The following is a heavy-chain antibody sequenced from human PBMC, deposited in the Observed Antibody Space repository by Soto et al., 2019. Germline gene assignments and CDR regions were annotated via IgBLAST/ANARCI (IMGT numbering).Heavy chain of an antibody. CDR1: GYTFTSYG. D-gene: IGHD4-17*01. J-gene: IGHJ4*02. Sequence: QVQLVQSGAEVKKPGASVKVSCKASGYTFTSYGISWVRQAPGQGLEWMGWISAYNGNTNYAQKLQGRVTMTTDTSTSTAYMELRSLRSDDTAVYYCARESATLRGHAYGDYSPLGYWGQGTLVTVSS. CDR3: ARESATLRGHAYGDYSPLGY. V-gene: IGHV1-18*01. CDR2: ISAYNGNT.